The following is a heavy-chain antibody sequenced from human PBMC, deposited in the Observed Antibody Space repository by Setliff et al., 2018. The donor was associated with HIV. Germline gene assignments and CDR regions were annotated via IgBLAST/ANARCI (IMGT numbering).Heavy chain of an antibody. V-gene: IGHV4-39*01. CDR1: GDSISRSRYY. CDR2: FYYSGST. D-gene: IGHD3-9*01. J-gene: IGHJ4*02. Sequence: SETLSLTCVVSGDSISRSRYYWGWIRQPPGKGLEWIGSFYYSGSTSYNPSLKSRVTISGDTSKNQVSLRLSSVTAADSAVYYCARLYYATSTAYVDGFDSWGQGTLVTVSS. CDR3: ARLYYATSTAYVDGFDS.